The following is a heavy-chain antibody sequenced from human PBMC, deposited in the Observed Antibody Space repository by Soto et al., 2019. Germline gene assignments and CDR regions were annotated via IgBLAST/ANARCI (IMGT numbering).Heavy chain of an antibody. V-gene: IGHV3-30*03. J-gene: IGHJ5*02. D-gene: IGHD1-1*01. CDR2: ISFDGTAK. CDR1: GFTFNRYG. CDR3: ATGRSTRFDP. Sequence: GGSLRLSCVASGFTFNRYGMHWVRQAPGKGLEWVAEISFDGTAKYCAESVKGRFTVSRDNGNNTLHLEMNSLGAKDTAVYFCATGRSTRFDPRGQGTLVTVSS.